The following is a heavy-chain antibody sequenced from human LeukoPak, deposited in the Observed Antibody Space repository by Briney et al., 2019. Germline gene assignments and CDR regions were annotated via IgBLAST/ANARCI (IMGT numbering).Heavy chain of an antibody. CDR2: ISYDGSNK. V-gene: IGHV3-30-3*01. D-gene: IGHD4-17*01. J-gene: IGHJ4*02. Sequence: GGSLRLSCAASGFTFSSYAVHWVRQAPGKGLEWVAVISYDGSNKYYADSVKGRFTISRDNSKNTLYLQMNSLRAEDTAVYYCARGGYGDYDYWGQGTLVTVSS. CDR3: ARGGYGDYDY. CDR1: GFTFSSYA.